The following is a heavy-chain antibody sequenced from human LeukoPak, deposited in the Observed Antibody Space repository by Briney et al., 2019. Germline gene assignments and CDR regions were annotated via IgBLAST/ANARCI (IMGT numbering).Heavy chain of an antibody. D-gene: IGHD6-6*01. V-gene: IGHV4-34*01. CDR1: GGSFSGYY. CDR3: ARSPARASSHIDY. CDR2: INHSGST. J-gene: IGHJ4*02. Sequence: SETLSLTCAVYGGSFSGYYWSWIRQPPGKGLEWIGEINHSGSTNYNPSLKSRVTISVDTSKNQFSLKLSSVTAADTAVYYCARSPARASSHIDYWGQGTLVIVSS.